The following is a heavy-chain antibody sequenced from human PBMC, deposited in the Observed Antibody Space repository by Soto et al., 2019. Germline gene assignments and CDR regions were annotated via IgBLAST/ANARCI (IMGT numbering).Heavy chain of an antibody. Sequence: QVQLVQSGAELKKPGSSVKVSCEASGGSFTSYSFTWVRQAPGQGLEWMGRIIPIQGKANYALKFQDRVTITEDRSTRTVYMELPSLRPEDTAVYFCAKSLLFVDHGYMDVWGKGTTVTVSS. CDR3: AKSLLFVDHGYMDV. CDR1: GGSFTSYS. V-gene: IGHV1-69*02. J-gene: IGHJ6*03. D-gene: IGHD2-21*01. CDR2: IIPIQGKA.